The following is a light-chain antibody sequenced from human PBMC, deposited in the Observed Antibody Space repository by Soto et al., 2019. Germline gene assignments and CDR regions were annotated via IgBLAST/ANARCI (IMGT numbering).Light chain of an antibody. CDR1: QGISGY. J-gene: IGKJ5*01. Sequence: IQMTQSPSSLSASVGDRVTITCRASQGISGYLAWYQQKPGKVPKLLIYSTSTLQSGVPSRFSGSGSGTDFTLTISSLQPEDFATYYCQQSYTTPITFGQATRLEIK. CDR2: STS. V-gene: IGKV1-39*01. CDR3: QQSYTTPIT.